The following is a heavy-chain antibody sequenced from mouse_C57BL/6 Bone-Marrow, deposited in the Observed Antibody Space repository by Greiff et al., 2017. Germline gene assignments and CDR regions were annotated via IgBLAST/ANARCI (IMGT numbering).Heavy chain of an antibody. J-gene: IGHJ1*03. V-gene: IGHV14-4*01. CDR2: IDPENGDT. CDR1: GFNIKDDY. Sequence: VQLKQSGAELVRPGASVKLSCTASGFNIKDDYMLWVKQRPEQGLEWIGWIDPENGDTEYASKFQGKATITADTSSNTAYLQLSSLTSEDSAVYYCARPYYSNYWYFDVWGTGTTVTVSS. D-gene: IGHD2-5*01. CDR3: ARPYYSNYWYFDV.